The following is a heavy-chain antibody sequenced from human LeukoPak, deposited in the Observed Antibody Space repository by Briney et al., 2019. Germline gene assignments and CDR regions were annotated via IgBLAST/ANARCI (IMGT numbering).Heavy chain of an antibody. CDR2: IHSDGSVT. J-gene: IGHJ4*02. Sequence: GGSLRLSCAASGFTFSSYWMHWVRQAPGKGLVWVSRIHSDGSVTRYADSVKGRFTISRDNAKNTLFLQMDSLRAEDTAVYYCAREASYSSTSDYWGQGTLVTVSS. V-gene: IGHV3-74*01. CDR1: GFTFSSYW. CDR3: AREASYSSTSDY. D-gene: IGHD6-6*01.